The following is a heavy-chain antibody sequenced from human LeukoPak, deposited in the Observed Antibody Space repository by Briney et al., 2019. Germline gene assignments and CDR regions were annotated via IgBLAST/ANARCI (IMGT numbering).Heavy chain of an antibody. CDR1: GYTFTDYY. V-gene: IGHV1-2*06. D-gene: IGHD2-8*02. CDR3: ARLVGDFEY. Sequence: GASVKVSCKASGYTFTDYYMHWVRQAPGQGLEWMGRINPKSGGTSFAQKFQGRVTMTRDTSISTAYMELSRLRSDDTAVYYCARLVGDFEYWGQGTLVTVSS. J-gene: IGHJ4*02. CDR2: INPKSGGT.